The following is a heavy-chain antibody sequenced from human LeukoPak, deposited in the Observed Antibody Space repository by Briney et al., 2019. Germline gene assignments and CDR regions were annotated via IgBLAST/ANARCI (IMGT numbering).Heavy chain of an antibody. CDR3: AKDGAQYSSGPECDP. CDR2: ISHDGMNA. D-gene: IGHD6-19*01. J-gene: IGHJ5*02. Sequence: SETLSLTCTVSGGSLSSSSYYWGWIRQPPGKGLEWVSAISHDGMNAYYADSVKGRFTISRDNSKKTVSLEMSSLTAADTGVYYCAKDGAQYSSGPECDPRGQGALVTVSP. CDR1: GGSLSSSSYY. V-gene: IGHV4-39*07.